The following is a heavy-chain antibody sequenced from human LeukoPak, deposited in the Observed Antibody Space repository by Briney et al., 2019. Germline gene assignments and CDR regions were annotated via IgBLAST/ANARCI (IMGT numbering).Heavy chain of an antibody. V-gene: IGHV4-4*02. D-gene: IGHD2-21*02. CDR3: ARGPPYIVVVTAIGFFDH. J-gene: IGHJ4*02. Sequence: SETLSLTCAVSGGSISSSNWWSWVRQPPGKGLEWIGEIDHSGSTNYNPSLKSRVTISVDTPKNQFSLKLTSVTAADTAVYYCARGPPYIVVVTAIGFFDHWGQGTLVTVSS. CDR1: GGSISSSNW. CDR2: IDHSGST.